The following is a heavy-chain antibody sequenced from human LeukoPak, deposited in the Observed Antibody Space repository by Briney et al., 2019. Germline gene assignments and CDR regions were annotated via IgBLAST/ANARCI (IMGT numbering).Heavy chain of an antibody. J-gene: IGHJ4*02. CDR3: ARDHFGSLDS. Sequence: SETLSLTCTVSGFSVTTDSYCWGWIRQPPGKGLEWIGYDYCGGNTNYDPSLKRRVTISVDTSKNQLSLTLTSVTAADTAVYFCARDHFGSLDSWGQGILVTVSS. V-gene: IGHV4-61*01. CDR1: GFSVTTDSYC. CDR2: DYCGGNT. D-gene: IGHD3-10*01.